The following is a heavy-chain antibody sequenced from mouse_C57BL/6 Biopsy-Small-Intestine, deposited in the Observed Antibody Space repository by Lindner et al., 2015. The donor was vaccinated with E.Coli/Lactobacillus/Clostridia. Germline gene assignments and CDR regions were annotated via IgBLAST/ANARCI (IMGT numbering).Heavy chain of an antibody. CDR2: IIPIFGTA. Sequence: SVKVSCKASGGTFSSYAISWVRQAPGQGLEWMGGIIPIFGTANYAQKFQGRVTITADESTSTAYMELSSLRSEDTAVYYCVRAYRGYSSGWYHYYGMDVWGQGTTVTVSS. V-gene: IGHV1-81*01. D-gene: IGHD1-1*01. CDR1: GGTFSSYA. CDR3: VRAYRGYSSGWYHYYGMDV. J-gene: IGHJ1*01.